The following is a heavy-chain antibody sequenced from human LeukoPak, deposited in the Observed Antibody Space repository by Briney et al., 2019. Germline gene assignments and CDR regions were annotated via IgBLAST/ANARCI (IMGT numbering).Heavy chain of an antibody. Sequence: PGKSLRLSCAASGFTFSSYGMHWVRQAPGKGLKWVAVISSDGSDKYYADSVKGRFTISRDNSKNTMYLQMNSLRDEDTAVYYCAKGSATTVVTIDYWGQGTLVTVSS. CDR2: ISSDGSDK. CDR3: AKGSATTVVTIDY. D-gene: IGHD4-23*01. V-gene: IGHV3-30*18. J-gene: IGHJ4*02. CDR1: GFTFSSYG.